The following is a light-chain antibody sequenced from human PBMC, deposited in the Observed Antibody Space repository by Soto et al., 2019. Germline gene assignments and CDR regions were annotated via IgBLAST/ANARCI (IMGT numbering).Light chain of an antibody. J-gene: IGKJ5*01. CDR1: QSISNW. V-gene: IGKV3-15*01. CDR2: GAS. CDR3: QQYNNWPPYT. Sequence: MTQSPFPLSASVGDRVTIPCRASQSISNWLAWHQQKPVQAPRLXXYGASTRATGIPVRFSVSGSGTEFTLTLSSLQSADFAFYDCQQYNNWPPYTFGQGTRLEIK.